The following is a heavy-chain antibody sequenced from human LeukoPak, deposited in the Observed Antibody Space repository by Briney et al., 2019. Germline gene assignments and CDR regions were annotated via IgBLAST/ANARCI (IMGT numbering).Heavy chain of an antibody. D-gene: IGHD6-13*01. J-gene: IGHJ4*02. CDR2: ITGGGDTT. CDR1: GFTFSTYG. CDR3: AKEGIIAAALDY. V-gene: IGHV3-23*01. Sequence: GGSLRLSCAASGFTFSTYGMNWVRQAPGKGLEWVSGITGGGDTTFYADSVKGRFTISRDNSKNSLYLQMNSLRTEDTALYYCAKEGIIAAALDYWGQGTLVTVSS.